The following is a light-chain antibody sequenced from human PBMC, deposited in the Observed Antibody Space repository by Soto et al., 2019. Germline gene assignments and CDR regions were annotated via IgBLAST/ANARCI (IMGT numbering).Light chain of an antibody. V-gene: IGLV2-14*01. CDR2: DVS. CDR3: SSSTSSSTLVV. J-gene: IGLJ2*01. Sequence: QSALTQPASVSGSPGPSITISCTGTSSDVGGYNYVSWYQQHPGTAPKLMIYDVSNRPAGVSTRFSGSKSGNTASLTISGLQAEDEEDYYCSSSTSSSTLVVFGGGTKLTVL. CDR1: SSDVGGYNY.